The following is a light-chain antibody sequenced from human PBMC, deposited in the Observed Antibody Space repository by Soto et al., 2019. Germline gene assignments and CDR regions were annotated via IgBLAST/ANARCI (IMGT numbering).Light chain of an antibody. V-gene: IGKV3-11*01. Sequence: EIVLTQSPCTLYQYPGVGVTLSCRASQSLSSYLAWYQQKPGQAPRLLIYDASNRATGIPARFSGGGSGTDFTLTISSLRPEDFATYYCQQTYSTLLTFGSGTKVDIK. J-gene: IGKJ4*01. CDR2: DAS. CDR3: QQTYSTLLT. CDR1: QSLSSY.